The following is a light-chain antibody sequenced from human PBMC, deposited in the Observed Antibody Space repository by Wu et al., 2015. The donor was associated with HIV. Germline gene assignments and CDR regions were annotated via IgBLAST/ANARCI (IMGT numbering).Light chain of an antibody. V-gene: IGKV3-11*01. Sequence: EIVMTQSPATLSVSPGERVTLSCRASQSVRDDLAWFQQKPGQAPRLLIYNASNRATGIPARFSGSGSGTDFTLTISSLEPEDFAVYYCQQRSNWPSFGQGTRLEIK. CDR2: NAS. CDR1: QSVRDD. CDR3: QQRSNWPS. J-gene: IGKJ5*01.